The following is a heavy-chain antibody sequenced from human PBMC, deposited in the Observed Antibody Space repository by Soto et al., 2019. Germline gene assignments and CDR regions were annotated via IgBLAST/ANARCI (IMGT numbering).Heavy chain of an antibody. CDR2: INPNSGGT. D-gene: IGHD5-12*01. CDR3: ARDLRRLPNSGPGY. CDR1: GYTFTGYY. J-gene: IGHJ4*02. V-gene: IGHV1-2*04. Sequence: ASVKVSCKASGYTFTGYYMHWVRQAPGQGLEWMGWINPNSGGTNYAQKFQGWVTMTRDTSISTAYMELSRLRSDDTAVYYCARDLRRLPNSGPGYWGQGTLVIVSS.